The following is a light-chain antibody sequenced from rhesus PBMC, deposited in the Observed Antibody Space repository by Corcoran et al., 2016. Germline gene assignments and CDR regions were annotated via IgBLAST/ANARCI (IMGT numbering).Light chain of an antibody. J-gene: IGLJ1*01. CDR3: HSYAGSYTFS. CDR1: NSDIGGYNY. Sequence: QAALTQPRSVSGSPGPSVTISCTGPNSDIGGYNYCSWYHQHPCTAPKLLRYEVSKRPSGGSARFSGSKYGNTASLTIDGLQAEDEADYYGHSYAGSYTFSFGAGTRLTVL. CDR2: EVS. V-gene: IGLV2-32*01.